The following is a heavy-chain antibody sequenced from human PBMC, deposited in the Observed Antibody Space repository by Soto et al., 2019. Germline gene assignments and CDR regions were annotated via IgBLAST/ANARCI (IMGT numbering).Heavy chain of an antibody. CDR1: VYTFASYD. D-gene: IGHD3-10*01. Sequence: ASVKLPCKSSVYTFASYDINWVLQVSGKGLGWMGWMNPNTGDTGYAQTVQDRDTLTRNTSTGTAYMELSGLRSEDTAVYYCARVRGRQYYALGSYAFSDKWGQGTRVTVSS. CDR2: MNPNTGDT. V-gene: IGHV1-8*01. J-gene: IGHJ1*01. CDR3: ARVRGRQYYALGSYAFSDK.